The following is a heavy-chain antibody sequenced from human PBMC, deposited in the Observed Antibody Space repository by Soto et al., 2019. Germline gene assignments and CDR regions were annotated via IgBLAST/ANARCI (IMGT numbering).Heavy chain of an antibody. CDR3: ARTNRRRVLFDYYYYGMDV. J-gene: IGHJ6*02. CDR2: IDHSGST. Sequence: PSETLSLTCAVYGGSFSAYYWAWIRQSPGKGLEWIGEIDHSGSTNLNPSLKSRVIISVDTSKNQFSLKLTSVTAADTAVYYCARTNRRRVLFDYYYYGMDVWGQGATVTVS. V-gene: IGHV4-34*01. CDR1: GGSFSAYY. D-gene: IGHD2-8*01.